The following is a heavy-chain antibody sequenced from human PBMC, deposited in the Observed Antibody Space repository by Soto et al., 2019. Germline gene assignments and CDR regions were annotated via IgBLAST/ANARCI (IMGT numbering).Heavy chain of an antibody. Sequence: PGGSLRLSCAASGFTFSSYNMNWVRQAPGKGLEWVSSISGSGDSAYYADSVKGRFTISRDNSKNTLYLQINSLRADDTAVYYCAKERSDHRITAAAIDYWGQGARVTVSS. D-gene: IGHD6-25*01. J-gene: IGHJ4*02. CDR1: GFTFSSYN. CDR3: AKERSDHRITAAAIDY. CDR2: ISGSGDSA. V-gene: IGHV3-23*01.